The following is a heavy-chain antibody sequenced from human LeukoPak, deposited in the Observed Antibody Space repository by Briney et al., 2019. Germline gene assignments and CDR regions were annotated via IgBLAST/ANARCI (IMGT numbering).Heavy chain of an antibody. CDR2: IYSGGST. V-gene: IGHV3-66*01. Sequence: PGGSLRLSCAASGFTVSSNYMSWVRQAPGKGLEWVSVIYSGGSTYYADSVKGRFTISRDSSKNTLYLQMNSLRAEDTAVYYCARDLKGWFGESGMDVWGQGTTVTVSS. D-gene: IGHD3-10*01. J-gene: IGHJ6*02. CDR1: GFTVSSNY. CDR3: ARDLKGWFGESGMDV.